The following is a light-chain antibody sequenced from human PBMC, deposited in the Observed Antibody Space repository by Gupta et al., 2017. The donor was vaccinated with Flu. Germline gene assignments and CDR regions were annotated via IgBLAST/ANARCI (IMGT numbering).Light chain of an antibody. CDR2: GAS. Sequence: EIVMTQSPATLSVSPGERVTLSCRASQSVSSNLAWYQQKPGQVPRLLIYGASTRATGIPARFSGSGSGTXFTLTVXSLQSEDFAVYYCQQYNNWPYTFGXGTKLEIK. CDR3: QQYNNWPYT. CDR1: QSVSSN. J-gene: IGKJ2*01. V-gene: IGKV3-15*01.